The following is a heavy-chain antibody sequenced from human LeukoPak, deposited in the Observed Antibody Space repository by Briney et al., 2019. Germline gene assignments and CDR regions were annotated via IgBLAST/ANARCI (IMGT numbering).Heavy chain of an antibody. Sequence: NASETLSLTCTVSDGSISTYYWSWIRQPPGEGLEWIGYIYYSGSSNYNPSLKSRVTISLDASRNQVSLKLYSVTAAGTAVYYCARAKKTVAGFFDYWGQGPLVTVSS. CDR1: DGSISTYY. CDR2: IYYSGSS. J-gene: IGHJ4*02. V-gene: IGHV4-59*01. D-gene: IGHD6-19*01. CDR3: ARAKKTVAGFFDY.